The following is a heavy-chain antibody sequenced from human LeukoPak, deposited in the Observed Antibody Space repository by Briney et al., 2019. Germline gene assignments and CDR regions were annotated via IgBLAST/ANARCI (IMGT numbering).Heavy chain of an antibody. D-gene: IGHD3-3*01. Sequence: GRSLRLSCAPSGFTFSRHGMHWVRQAPGKGLEWVAIISNDGSRKYYAHSVEGRFTISRDNSKNTLYLQMDSLRAEDTAVYYCARDRAWNYFDYWGQGTLDTVSS. CDR1: GFTFSRHG. CDR3: ARDRAWNYFDY. V-gene: IGHV3-30*03. CDR2: ISNDGSRK. J-gene: IGHJ4*02.